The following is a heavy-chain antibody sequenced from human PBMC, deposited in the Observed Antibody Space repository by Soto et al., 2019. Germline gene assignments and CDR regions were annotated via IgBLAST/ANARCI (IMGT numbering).Heavy chain of an antibody. J-gene: IGHJ5*02. D-gene: IGHD3-22*01. CDR2: IIPIFGTT. CDR1: GGTFGSDA. CDR3: ARDRTDSGYYTNWLDP. Sequence: SVKVSCKASGGTFGSDAITWVRQAPGQGLEWVGRIIPIFGTTNYAQNLQGRVTISADKSTLTSYMELHSLTPDDTALYYCARDRTDSGYYTNWLDPWGQGTQVTVSS. V-gene: IGHV1-69*06.